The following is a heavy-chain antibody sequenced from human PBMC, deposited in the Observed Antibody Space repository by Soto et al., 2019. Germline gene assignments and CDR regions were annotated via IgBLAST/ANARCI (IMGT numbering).Heavy chain of an antibody. J-gene: IGHJ4*02. CDR2: IYYSGST. CDR1: GGSISSYY. D-gene: IGHD5-12*01. Sequence: QVQLQESGPGLVKPSETLSLTCTVSGGSISSYYWSWIRQPPGKGLEWIGYIYYSGSTNYNPSLKSRVTISVDTSKNQFSLKLSSVTAADTAVYYCARQGYSGYLDYWGQGTLVTVSS. V-gene: IGHV4-59*08. CDR3: ARQGYSGYLDY.